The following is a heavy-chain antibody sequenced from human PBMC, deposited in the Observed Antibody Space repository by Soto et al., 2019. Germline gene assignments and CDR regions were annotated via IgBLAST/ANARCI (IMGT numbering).Heavy chain of an antibody. CDR2: ISYDGSNK. CDR1: GFTFSSYA. V-gene: IGHV3-30-3*01. J-gene: IGHJ6*02. CDR3: ARERGYVLTPWYYGMDV. Sequence: QVQLVESGGGVVQPGRSLRLSCAASGFTFSSYAMHWVRQAPGKGLEWVAVISYDGSNKYYADSVKGRFTISRDNSKNTLYLQMNSLRAEDTAVYYCARERGYVLTPWYYGMDVWGQGTTVTVSS. D-gene: IGHD6-25*01.